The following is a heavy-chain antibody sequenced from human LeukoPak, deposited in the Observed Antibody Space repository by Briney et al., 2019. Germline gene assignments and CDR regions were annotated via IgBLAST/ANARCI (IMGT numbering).Heavy chain of an antibody. CDR1: GFTFSSYE. CDR3: ASDPRDGGQNV. Sequence: RGSLRLSCVASGFTFSSYEMNWVRQAPGKGLEWLSYISSSRTTYYADSVKGRFTFSRDKAKNTLYLQMNSLRPEDSAVYYCASDPRDGGQNVWGKGTMVTVSS. CDR2: ISSSRTT. J-gene: IGHJ6*04. D-gene: IGHD5-24*01. V-gene: IGHV3-48*03.